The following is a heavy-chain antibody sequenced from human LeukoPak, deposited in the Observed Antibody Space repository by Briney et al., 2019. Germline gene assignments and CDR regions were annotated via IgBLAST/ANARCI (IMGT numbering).Heavy chain of an antibody. D-gene: IGHD5-12*01. CDR3: AKDRVVATMFDFDY. CDR2: IRYDGSNK. J-gene: IGHJ4*02. Sequence: QPRGALRLSCAASGFTFSSYGMQWVRQAPGKGLEWVAFIRYDGSNKYYADSVKGRFTISRDNSKNTLYLQMNSLRAEDTDVYYCAKDRVVATMFDFDYWGQGTMVTVSS. V-gene: IGHV3-30*02. CDR1: GFTFSSYG.